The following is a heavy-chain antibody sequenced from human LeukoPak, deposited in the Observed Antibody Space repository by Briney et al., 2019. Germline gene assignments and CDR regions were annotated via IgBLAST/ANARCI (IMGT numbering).Heavy chain of an antibody. CDR3: AKDQTYSYYYLDS. J-gene: IGHJ4*02. D-gene: IGHD5-18*01. V-gene: IGHV3-23*01. Sequence: GGSLRLSCAASGFSFNDHAMSWVRQAPGTGLEWVSGINGNGASTYYSDSVKGRFTISRDNSKNTVYLRMSSLRADDTATYYCAKDQTYSYYYLDSWGQGALVTVSS. CDR2: INGNGAST. CDR1: GFSFNDHA.